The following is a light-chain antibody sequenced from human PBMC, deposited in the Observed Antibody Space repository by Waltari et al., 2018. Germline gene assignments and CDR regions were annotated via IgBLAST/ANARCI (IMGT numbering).Light chain of an antibody. V-gene: IGKV1-39*01. CDR1: QSISSY. CDR3: QQSYSTPRT. CDR2: AAS. Sequence: EIQMTQAPSALSASVGDRVTITSRASQSISSYLNWYQQKPGKARNLLIYAASSLQSWVPSSFSGSGSGTDFTRTISSLQPEDFATYYRQQSYSTPRTFGPGTKVDIK. J-gene: IGKJ3*01.